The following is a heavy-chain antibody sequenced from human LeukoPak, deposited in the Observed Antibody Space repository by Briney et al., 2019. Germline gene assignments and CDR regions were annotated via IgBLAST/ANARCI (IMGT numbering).Heavy chain of an antibody. Sequence: GASVKVSCKASGYTFTGYYMHWVRQAPGQGLEWMGWINPNSGGTNYAQKFQGRVTMTRDTSISTAYMELSRLRSDDTAVYYCARTHIVVVPAAMDYWGQGTLVTVSS. D-gene: IGHD2-2*01. CDR1: GYTFTGYY. CDR2: INPNSGGT. J-gene: IGHJ4*02. V-gene: IGHV1-2*02. CDR3: ARTHIVVVPAAMDY.